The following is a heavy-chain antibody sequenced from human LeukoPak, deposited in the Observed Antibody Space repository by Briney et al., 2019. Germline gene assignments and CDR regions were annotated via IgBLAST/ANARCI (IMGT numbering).Heavy chain of an antibody. J-gene: IGHJ5*02. Sequence: SETLSLTCSVSGYSINSGYYWGWIRQPPGRGLEWIGNIYHSGSTYYNPSLRSRVTISVDTSKNQFSLKLMSVTAADTAVYYCARDSGTTGEVKFDPWGQGTLVTVSS. V-gene: IGHV4-38-2*02. CDR1: GYSINSGYY. D-gene: IGHD3-10*01. CDR2: IYHSGST. CDR3: ARDSGTTGEVKFDP.